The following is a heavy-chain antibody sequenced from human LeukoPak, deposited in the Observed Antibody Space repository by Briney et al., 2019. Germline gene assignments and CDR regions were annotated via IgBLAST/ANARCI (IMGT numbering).Heavy chain of an antibody. CDR2: IKKDGREK. J-gene: IGHJ3*02. CDR1: GFTSSAYR. Sequence: GGNLRLSSAASGFTSSAYRMSGVPEGPGKGLEGRANIKKDGREKYYMDPVKVRFTIYRDNAKTSLYLQLNSLRAEATAVYYCVRVRYDVLTGYNDVFDIWGHGTLVAVSS. CDR3: VRVRYDVLTGYNDVFDI. D-gene: IGHD3-9*01. V-gene: IGHV3-7*01.